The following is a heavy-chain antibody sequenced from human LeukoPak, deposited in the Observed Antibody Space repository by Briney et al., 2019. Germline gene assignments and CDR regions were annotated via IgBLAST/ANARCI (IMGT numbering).Heavy chain of an antibody. D-gene: IGHD3-10*01. CDR2: ISTSGSPI. V-gene: IGHV3-48*03. J-gene: IGHJ6*04. Sequence: PGGSLRLSCAASGFTFSSYEMNWVRQAPGKGLEWVSYISTSGSPIYYGNSVKGRFTISRDNAKNSLYLQMNSLRAEDTAVYYCARDRRGYFYYGMDVWGKGTTVTVSS. CDR3: ARDRRGYFYYGMDV. CDR1: GFTFSSYE.